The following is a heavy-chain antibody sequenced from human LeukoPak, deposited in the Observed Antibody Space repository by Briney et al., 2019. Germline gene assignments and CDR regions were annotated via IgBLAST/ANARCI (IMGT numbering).Heavy chain of an antibody. CDR1: GFTFSTYA. J-gene: IGHJ4*02. D-gene: IGHD6-13*01. CDR2: IKSPVNGATT. Sequence: GSLRLSCAASGFTFSTYAMSWVRQAPGKGLEWVARIKSPVNGATTDYAPFVKGRFIISRDDSKTTVFLHMNSLNIEDTALYYCTADLPASAAYAFDYWGQGALVTVSS. CDR3: TADLPASAAYAFDY. V-gene: IGHV3-15*01.